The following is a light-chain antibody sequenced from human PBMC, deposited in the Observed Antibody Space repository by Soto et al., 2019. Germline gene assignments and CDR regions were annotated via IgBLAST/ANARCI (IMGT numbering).Light chain of an antibody. J-gene: IGLJ1*01. CDR2: KNN. V-gene: IGLV1-47*01. Sequence: QSVLPQPPSASGTPGQRVIISCSGSSSNIGSNYVYWYQQLPGTASKLLIYKNNQRPSGVPDRFSGSKSGTSASLAISGLRSEEEADYYCAAWDDSLSGGVFGTGTKVTVL. CDR1: SSNIGSNY. CDR3: AAWDDSLSGGV.